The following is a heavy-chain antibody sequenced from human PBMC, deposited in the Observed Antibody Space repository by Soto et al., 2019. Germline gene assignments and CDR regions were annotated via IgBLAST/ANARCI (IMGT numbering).Heavy chain of an antibody. CDR2: IIPIFGTL. CDR1: GGTFISYA. J-gene: IGHJ2*01. V-gene: IGHV1-69*12. D-gene: IGHD6-13*01. Sequence: QVQLVQSGAEVKKPGSSVKVSCKASGGTFISYAINWVRQAPGQGLGWMGGIIPIFGTLIYAQKFQGRVAVTADESTSTAYMELSSLTSDDTAVYYCARERDGYVGQFWYFDLWGRGTLVTVSS. CDR3: ARERDGYVGQFWYFDL.